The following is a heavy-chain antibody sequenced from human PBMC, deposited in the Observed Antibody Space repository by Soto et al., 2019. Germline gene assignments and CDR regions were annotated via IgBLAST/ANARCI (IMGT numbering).Heavy chain of an antibody. CDR2: ISGRGDST. V-gene: IGHV3-23*01. J-gene: IGHJ4*02. Sequence: EVQLLESGGGLVQPGGSLRLSCAASGFTFSSYAMSWVRQAPGKGLEWVSSISGRGDSTDHADPVKGRFTISRDNSRSTVFLQMNSLRREDTAMYYCVKDGGGVRYNYNIRGDSWGQGTQVTVSS. D-gene: IGHD5-18*01. CDR1: GFTFSSYA. CDR3: VKDGGGVRYNYNIRGDS.